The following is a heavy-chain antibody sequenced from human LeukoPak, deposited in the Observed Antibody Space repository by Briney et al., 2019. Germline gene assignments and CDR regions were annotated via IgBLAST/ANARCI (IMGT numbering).Heavy chain of an antibody. V-gene: IGHV4-59*01. J-gene: IGHJ6*03. D-gene: IGHD3-22*01. CDR2: IYYSGST. CDR1: GGSISSYY. Sequence: SETLSLTCTVSGGSISSYYWSWIRQPPGKGLEWIGYIYYSGSTNYNPSLKSRVTISVDTSKNQFSLKLSSVTAADTAVYYCARDGGNRVVGRLYYMDVWGKGTTVTVSS. CDR3: ARDGGNRVVGRLYYMDV.